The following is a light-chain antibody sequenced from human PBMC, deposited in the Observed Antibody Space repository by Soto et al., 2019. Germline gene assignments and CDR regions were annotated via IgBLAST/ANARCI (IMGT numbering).Light chain of an antibody. CDR2: GAS. Sequence: EKVMTQSPAALSVSPGERATLSCRASQSVNSNLAWYQQKAGQARRLLLYGASTRATGIPARFSGSASGTEFTLTISSLQSEDSAVYYCQQYNDWPLTFGGGTKVDIK. CDR1: QSVNSN. V-gene: IGKV3-15*01. CDR3: QQYNDWPLT. J-gene: IGKJ4*01.